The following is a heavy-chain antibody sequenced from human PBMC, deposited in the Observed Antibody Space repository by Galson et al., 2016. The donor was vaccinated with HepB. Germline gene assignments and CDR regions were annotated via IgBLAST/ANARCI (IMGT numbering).Heavy chain of an antibody. CDR3: AKGLRDGTYCLDY. Sequence: SLRLSCAASGFSFSTCAMTWVRQAPGKGLEWVAAISGSGAATYYADSVQGRFSISRDNAKNTLDLQMSSLRVDDTAVYFCAKGLRDGTYCLDYWGQGTLVTVTA. D-gene: IGHD5-24*01. V-gene: IGHV3-23*01. J-gene: IGHJ4*02. CDR2: ISGSGAAT. CDR1: GFSFSTCA.